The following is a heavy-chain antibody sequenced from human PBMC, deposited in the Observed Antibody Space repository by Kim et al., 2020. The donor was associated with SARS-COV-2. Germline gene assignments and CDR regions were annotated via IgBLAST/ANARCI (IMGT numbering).Heavy chain of an antibody. V-gene: IGHV5-51*01. CDR3: ASPVLYSSSWYNDAFDI. J-gene: IGHJ3*02. D-gene: IGHD6-13*01. CDR1: GYSFTSYW. Sequence: GESLKISCKGSGYSFTSYWIGWVRQMPGKGLEWMGIIYPGDSDTRYSPSFQGQVTISADKSISTAYLQWSSLKASYTAMYYCASPVLYSSSWYNDAFDIWGQGTMVTVSS. CDR2: IYPGDSDT.